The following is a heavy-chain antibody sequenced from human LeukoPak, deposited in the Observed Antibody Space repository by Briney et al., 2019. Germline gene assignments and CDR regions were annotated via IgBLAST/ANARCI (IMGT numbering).Heavy chain of an antibody. V-gene: IGHV4-39*02. CDR2: IYYSGST. Sequence: PSETLSLTCTVSGGSISSSSYYWGWIRQPPGKGLEWIGSIYYSGSTYYNPSLKSRVTISVDTSKNQFSLKLSSVTAADTAVYYCAREGRDGYKFDYWGQGTLVTVSS. CDR1: GGSISSSSYY. D-gene: IGHD5-24*01. CDR3: AREGRDGYKFDY. J-gene: IGHJ4*02.